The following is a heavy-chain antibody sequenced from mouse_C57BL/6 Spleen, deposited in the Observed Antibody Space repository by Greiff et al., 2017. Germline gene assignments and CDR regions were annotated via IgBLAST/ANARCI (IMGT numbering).Heavy chain of an antibody. D-gene: IGHD2-3*01. V-gene: IGHV1-22*01. J-gene: IGHJ4*01. CDR1: GYTFTDYN. CDR3: ARGGDGYYVRAMYY. CDR2: INPNNGGT. Sequence: VQLQQSGPELVKPGASVKMSCKASGYTFTDYNMHWVKQSHGKSLEWIGLINPNNGGTSYNQKFKGKATLTVNKSSSTAYMELRSLTSEYSAVYDCARGGDGYYVRAMYYWGQGTSVTVSS.